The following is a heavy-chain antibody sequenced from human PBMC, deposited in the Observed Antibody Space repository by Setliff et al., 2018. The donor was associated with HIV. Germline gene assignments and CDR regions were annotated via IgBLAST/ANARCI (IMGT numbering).Heavy chain of an antibody. CDR2: INSDGSEK. Sequence: GGSLRLSCAASGFTFSTYWMHWVRQSPGKGLVWVSRINSDGSEKYCVDSVKGRFTISRDNAKNSLYLQMNSLGAEDTAVYYCARGRRVSSNYYYYYFMDVWGKGTTVTVSS. V-gene: IGHV3-74*01. J-gene: IGHJ6*03. CDR1: GFTFSTYW. CDR3: ARGRRVSSNYYYYYFMDV. D-gene: IGHD2-2*01.